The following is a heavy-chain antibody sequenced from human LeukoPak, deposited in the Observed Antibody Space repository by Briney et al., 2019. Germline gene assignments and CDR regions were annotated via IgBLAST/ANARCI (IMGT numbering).Heavy chain of an antibody. D-gene: IGHD6-19*01. V-gene: IGHV3-30*04. CDR1: GFTFSSYD. Sequence: PGGSLRLSCAASGFTFSSYDMHWVRQAPGKGVEGVAVISYDGSNKYYADSVKGRFTISRDNSKNTLYLQMNSLRAEDTAVYYCARDGESGQWLYYFDYWGQGTLVTVSS. CDR3: ARDGESGQWLYYFDY. CDR2: ISYDGSNK. J-gene: IGHJ4*02.